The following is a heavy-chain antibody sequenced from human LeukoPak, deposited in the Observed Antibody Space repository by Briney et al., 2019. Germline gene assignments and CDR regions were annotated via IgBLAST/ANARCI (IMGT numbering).Heavy chain of an antibody. CDR2: ISSSSSYI. J-gene: IGHJ4*02. V-gene: IGHV3-21*01. Sequence: GGSLRLSCAASGFTFSSYSMNWVRQAPGKGLEWVSSISSSSSYIYYADSVKGRSTISRDNAKNSLYLQMNSLSAEDTAVYYCASGSTAIDYWGQGTLVTVSS. CDR1: GFTFSSYS. CDR3: ASGSTAIDY. D-gene: IGHD3-10*01.